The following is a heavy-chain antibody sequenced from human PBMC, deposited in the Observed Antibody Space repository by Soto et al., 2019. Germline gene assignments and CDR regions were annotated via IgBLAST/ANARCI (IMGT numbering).Heavy chain of an antibody. V-gene: IGHV2-26*01. J-gene: IGHJ4*02. CDR1: GFSLSNARMA. CDR2: IFSNDEK. CDR3: ARIPSGGMITFGGVIASYYFDY. D-gene: IGHD3-16*02. Sequence: SGPTLVNPTETLTLTCTVSGFSLSNARMAVSWIRQPPGKALEWLAHIFSNDEKSYSTSLKSRLTISKDTSKSQVVLTMTNMDPVDTATYYCARIPSGGMITFGGVIASYYFDYWGQGTLVTVSS.